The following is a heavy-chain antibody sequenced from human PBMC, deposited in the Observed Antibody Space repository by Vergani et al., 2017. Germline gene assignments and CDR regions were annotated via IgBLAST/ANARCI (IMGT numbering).Heavy chain of an antibody. Sequence: EVQLVESGGGLVQPGGSLRLSCAASGFTFTNYWISWVRQAPGKGLEWVGNIKYDGSEKFYGDSVKGRFTISRDNAKNSVYLQMNSLRAEDTAVYSCARDGYRSRFMDVWGIGTTVTVSS. D-gene: IGHD5-24*01. CDR3: ARDGYRSRFMDV. CDR2: IKYDGSEK. V-gene: IGHV3-7*03. CDR1: GFTFTNYW. J-gene: IGHJ6*03.